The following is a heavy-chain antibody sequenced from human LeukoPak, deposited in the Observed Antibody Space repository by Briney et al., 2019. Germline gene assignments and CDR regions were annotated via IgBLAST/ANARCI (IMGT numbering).Heavy chain of an antibody. CDR2: ISASGGST. D-gene: IGHD1-1*01. V-gene: IGHV3-23*01. Sequence: GGSLRLSCVVSGLTFSSYAMSWVRQAPGKGLDWVSAISASGGSTYYADSVKGRFTISRDNSKNSVYLQLNSLRGEDTAIYYCAPNWNLDYWGQGSLVTVSS. J-gene: IGHJ4*02. CDR3: APNWNLDY. CDR1: GLTFSSYA.